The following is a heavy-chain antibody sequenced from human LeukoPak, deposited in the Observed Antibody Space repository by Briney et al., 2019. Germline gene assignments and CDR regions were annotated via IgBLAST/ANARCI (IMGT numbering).Heavy chain of an antibody. D-gene: IGHD6-13*01. V-gene: IGHV4-39*01. J-gene: IGHJ4*02. Sequence: SETLSLACNVSGGSISSSSYYWGWIRQPPGKGLEWIGSIYYSGSTYYNPSLKSRVTISVDTCKNQFSLKLSSVTAADTAVYYCARHVGSSWYQWIDYWGQGTLVTVSS. CDR1: GGSISSSSYY. CDR3: ARHVGSSWYQWIDY. CDR2: IYYSGST.